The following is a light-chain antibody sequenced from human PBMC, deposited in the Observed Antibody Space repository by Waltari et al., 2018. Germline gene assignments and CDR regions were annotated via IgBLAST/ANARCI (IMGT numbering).Light chain of an antibody. Sequence: QSALTQPASVSGSPGQSITISCTGFNSNVGSYNLVYWYQKHPGKAPKLLIYEGNRRPSGVSNRVSGSKSDNTASLTLSGLQAEDEADYYCCSNVGSSVFFGGGTKLTVL. V-gene: IGLV2-23*03. CDR3: CSNVGSSVF. CDR2: EGN. J-gene: IGLJ2*01. CDR1: NSNVGSYNL.